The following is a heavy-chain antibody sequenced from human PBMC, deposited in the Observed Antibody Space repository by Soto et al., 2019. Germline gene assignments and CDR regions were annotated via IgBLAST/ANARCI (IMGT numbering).Heavy chain of an antibody. V-gene: IGHV3-33*01. CDR1: GFTFSSYG. CDR2: IWYDGSNK. J-gene: IGHJ6*02. CDR3: AREPQGDFWSGYPYGMDV. D-gene: IGHD3-3*01. Sequence: GGSLRLSCAASGFTFSSYGMHWVRQAPGKGLEWVAVIWYDGSNKYYADSVKGRFTISRDNSKNTLYLQMNSLRAEDTAVYYCAREPQGDFWSGYPYGMDVWGQGTTVTVSS.